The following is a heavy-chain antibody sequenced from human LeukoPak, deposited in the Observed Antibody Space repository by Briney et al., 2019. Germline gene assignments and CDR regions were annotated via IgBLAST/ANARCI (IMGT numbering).Heavy chain of an antibody. CDR1: GGSISSGGYS. J-gene: IGHJ4*02. CDR2: IYHSGST. V-gene: IGHV4-30-2*01. CDR3: ARAVDCSSTSCPIDY. Sequence: SSQTLSLTCAVSGGSISSGGYSWSWIRQPPGKGLEWIGYIYHSGSTYYNPSLKSRVTISVDRSKNQFPLKLSSVTAADTAVYYCARAVDCSSTSCPIDYWGQGTLVTVSS. D-gene: IGHD2-2*01.